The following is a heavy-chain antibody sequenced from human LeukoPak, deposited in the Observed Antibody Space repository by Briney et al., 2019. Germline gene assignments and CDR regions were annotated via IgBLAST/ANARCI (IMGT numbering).Heavy chain of an antibody. Sequence: TGGSLGLSCAASGFTFSSYAMSWVRQAPGKGLEWVSAISGSGGSTYYADSVKGRFTISRDNSKNTQYLQMHSLRAEDSAVYYCAKDGGDTGSYSSSDYWGQGTLVTVSS. V-gene: IGHV3-23*01. CDR2: ISGSGGST. CDR3: AKDGGDTGSYSSSDY. J-gene: IGHJ4*02. CDR1: GFTFSSYA. D-gene: IGHD3-10*01.